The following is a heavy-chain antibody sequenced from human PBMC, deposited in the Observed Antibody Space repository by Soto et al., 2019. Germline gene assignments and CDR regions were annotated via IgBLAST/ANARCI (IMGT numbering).Heavy chain of an antibody. CDR1: GYRFTRYR. J-gene: IGHJ4*02. CDR2: FSPGTSYP. D-gene: IGHD6-25*01. CDR3: ARVDSSGCSEY. V-gene: IGHV5-51*01. Sequence: GEYLKISCKGSGYRFTRYRIGWERQIPRKRLQSLWFFSPGTSYPTYSPSFQGHVPISAHKYSSSAYLQCCSLNASDTAMYYCARVDSSGCSEYLGQGTLVTVSS.